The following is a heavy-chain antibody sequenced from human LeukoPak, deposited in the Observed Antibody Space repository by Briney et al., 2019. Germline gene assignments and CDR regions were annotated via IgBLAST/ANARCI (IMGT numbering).Heavy chain of an antibody. CDR1: GYSFTTYW. Sequence: GESLKISCKASGYSFTTYWIGWVRQVPGKGLEWVGIIYPADSTAKYSPSFQGQVTISADKSISTAYLQWSSLKASDTAMYYCARRSVVPGSHFQHWGQGTLVTVSS. CDR3: ARRSVVPGSHFQH. CDR2: IYPADSTA. V-gene: IGHV5-51*01. D-gene: IGHD2-2*01. J-gene: IGHJ1*01.